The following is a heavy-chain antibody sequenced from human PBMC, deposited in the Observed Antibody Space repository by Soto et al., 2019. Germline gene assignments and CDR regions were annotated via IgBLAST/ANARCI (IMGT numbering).Heavy chain of an antibody. Sequence: GESLKISCKGSGYSFTSYWIGWVRQMPGKGLEWMGIIYPGDSDTRYSPSFQGQVTISADKSISTAYLQWSSLKASDTAMYYCARLTVAGNWYYYYGMDVWGQGTTVTVSS. CDR1: GYSFTSYW. D-gene: IGHD6-19*01. V-gene: IGHV5-51*01. CDR2: IYPGDSDT. J-gene: IGHJ6*02. CDR3: ARLTVAGNWYYYYGMDV.